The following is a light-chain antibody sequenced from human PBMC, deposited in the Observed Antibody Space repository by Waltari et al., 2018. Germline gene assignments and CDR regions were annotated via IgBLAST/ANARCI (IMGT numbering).Light chain of an antibody. CDR2: KAS. V-gene: IGKV1-5*03. Sequence: DIQMTQYPSTLSASVGDRVTITCRASQSISDWLAWYQQIPGKPPKLLIYKASSLESGVPSRFSGSGSGTEFTLTISSLQPDDFATYYCQQYNSYSRTFGQGTKLEIK. CDR1: QSISDW. J-gene: IGKJ2*01. CDR3: QQYNSYSRT.